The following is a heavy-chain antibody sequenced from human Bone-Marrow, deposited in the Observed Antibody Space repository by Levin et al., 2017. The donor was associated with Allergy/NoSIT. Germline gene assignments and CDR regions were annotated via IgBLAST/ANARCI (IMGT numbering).Heavy chain of an antibody. CDR3: ARGLGIAARRGPYYYYMDV. CDR1: GGTFSSYA. D-gene: IGHD6-6*01. J-gene: IGHJ6*03. V-gene: IGHV1-69*13. CDR2: IIPIFGTA. Sequence: AASVKVSCKASGGTFSSYAISWVRQAPGQGLEWMGGIIPIFGTANYAQKFQGRVTITADESTSTAYMELSSLRSEDTAVYYCARGLGIAARRGPYYYYMDVWGKGTTVTVSS.